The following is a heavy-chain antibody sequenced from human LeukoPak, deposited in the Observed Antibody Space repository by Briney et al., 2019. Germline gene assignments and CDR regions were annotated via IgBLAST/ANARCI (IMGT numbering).Heavy chain of an antibody. CDR2: IYHSGST. Sequence: PSETLSLTCTVSGYSISSGYYWGWLRQPPGKGLEWIGSIYHSGSTYYNPSLKSRVTISVDTSKNQFSLKLSSVTAADTAVYYCARAGGYSFDYWGQGTLVTVSS. V-gene: IGHV4-38-2*02. J-gene: IGHJ4*02. CDR1: GYSISSGYY. CDR3: ARAGGYSFDY. D-gene: IGHD3-22*01.